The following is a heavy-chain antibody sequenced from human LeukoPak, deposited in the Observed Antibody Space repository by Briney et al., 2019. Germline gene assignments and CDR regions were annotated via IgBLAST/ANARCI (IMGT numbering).Heavy chain of an antibody. CDR1: GYTFTSYY. D-gene: IGHD6-25*01. CDR3: ARSPTAANYYYYSMDV. V-gene: IGHV1-46*01. Sequence: GASVKVSCKASGYTFTSYYMHWVRQAPGQGLEWMGIINPSGGSTSYAQKFQGRVTMTRDTSTSTVYMELSSLRSEDTAVYYCARSPTAANYYYYSMDVWGQGTTVTVSS. J-gene: IGHJ6*02. CDR2: INPSGGST.